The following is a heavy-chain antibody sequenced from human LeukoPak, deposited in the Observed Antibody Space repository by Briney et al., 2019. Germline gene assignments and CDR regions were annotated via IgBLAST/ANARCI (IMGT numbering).Heavy chain of an antibody. CDR1: GFTFSSYS. CDR2: ISSSSSYI. D-gene: IGHD3-10*01. Sequence: GGSLRLSCAASGFTFSSYSMNWVRQAPGKGLEWVSSISSSSSYIYYADSVKGRFTISRDNSKNTLYLQMNSLRAEDTAVYYCAKGSLGLSLWFGELLLSDWGQGTLVTVSS. J-gene: IGHJ4*02. V-gene: IGHV3-21*04. CDR3: AKGSLGLSLWFGELLLSD.